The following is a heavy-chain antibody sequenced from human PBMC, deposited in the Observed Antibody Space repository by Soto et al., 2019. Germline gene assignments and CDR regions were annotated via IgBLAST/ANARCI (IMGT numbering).Heavy chain of an antibody. J-gene: IGHJ4*02. Sequence: EVQLVESGGGLVQPGGSLRLSCAASGFTFSSYEMNWVRQAPGKGLEWVSYISSNGRTIDYADSVKGRFTISRDNAKKSLYLQLNSLRAEDMAVYYCARVGVVGARSLDFWGQGTLVTVSS. V-gene: IGHV3-48*03. CDR2: ISSNGRTI. CDR1: GFTFSSYE. CDR3: ARVGVVGARSLDF. D-gene: IGHD1-26*01.